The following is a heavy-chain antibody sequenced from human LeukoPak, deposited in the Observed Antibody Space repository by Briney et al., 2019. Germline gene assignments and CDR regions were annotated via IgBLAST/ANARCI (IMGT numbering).Heavy chain of an antibody. J-gene: IGHJ3*02. Sequence: GSLRLSCAASGFTLSNAWMSWIRQPAGKGLEWIGRIYTSGSTNYNPSLKGRVTMSVDTSKNQFSLKLSSVTAADTAVYYCARGDYDSSGYPSHAFDIWGQGTMVTVSS. CDR1: GFTLSNAW. CDR3: ARGDYDSSGYPSHAFDI. V-gene: IGHV4-4*07. CDR2: IYTSGST. D-gene: IGHD3-22*01.